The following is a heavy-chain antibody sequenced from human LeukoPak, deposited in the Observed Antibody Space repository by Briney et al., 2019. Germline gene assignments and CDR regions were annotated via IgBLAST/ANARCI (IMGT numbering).Heavy chain of an antibody. D-gene: IGHD3-10*01. CDR3: ARAVGHGSGSLRMDV. J-gene: IGHJ6*04. Sequence: GGSLRLSCAVSGFTFSTHSMNWVRQAPGKGLEWVSYIISSSNTIYYADSVKGRFTISRDNAKNSLYLQMNSLRAEDTAVYYCARAVGHGSGSLRMDVWGKGTTVTVSS. V-gene: IGHV3-48*01. CDR2: IISSSNTI. CDR1: GFTFSTHS.